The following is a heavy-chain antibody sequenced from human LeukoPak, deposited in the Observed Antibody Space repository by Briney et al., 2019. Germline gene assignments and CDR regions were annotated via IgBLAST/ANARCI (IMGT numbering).Heavy chain of an antibody. D-gene: IGHD3-22*01. V-gene: IGHV3-23*01. CDR2: ISGSGGST. CDR1: GFTFSSYG. Sequence: GGSLRLSCAASGFTFSSYGMSWVRQAPGKGPEWVSAISGSGGSTYYADSVKGRFTISRDNSKNTLYLQMNSLRAEDTAVYYCAKTPSYYDNSGYYSFDYWGQGTLVTVSS. J-gene: IGHJ4*02. CDR3: AKTPSYYDNSGYYSFDY.